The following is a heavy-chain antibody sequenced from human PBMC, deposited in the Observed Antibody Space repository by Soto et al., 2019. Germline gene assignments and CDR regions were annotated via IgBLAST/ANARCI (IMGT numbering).Heavy chain of an antibody. V-gene: IGHV3-64*02. CDR3: ARVFYDSGGYYYDN. CDR2: ISSDGYST. D-gene: IGHD3-22*01. Sequence: GGSLRLSCVASGFTFSTYAMHWVRQAPGKGLEYVSAISSDGYSTYYADSVKGRFTISRDNSKNTLYLQMGSLRAEDVAVYYCARVFYDSGGYYYDNWGQGTLVTVSS. CDR1: GFTFSTYA. J-gene: IGHJ4*02.